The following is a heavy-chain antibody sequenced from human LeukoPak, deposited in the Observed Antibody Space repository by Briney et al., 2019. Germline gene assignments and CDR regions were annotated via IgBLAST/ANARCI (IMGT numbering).Heavy chain of an antibody. CDR2: LSGSGGTI. J-gene: IGHJ4*02. Sequence: GGSLRLSCAASGFTFSSYWMRWVRQAPGKGLEWVSSLSGSGGTIYYADSVKGRFTISRDNSKNTLYLQMNSLRAEDTAVYYCATGISGRTFDSWGQGTLVTVSS. CDR1: GFTFSSYW. D-gene: IGHD6-19*01. CDR3: ATGISGRTFDS. V-gene: IGHV3-23*01.